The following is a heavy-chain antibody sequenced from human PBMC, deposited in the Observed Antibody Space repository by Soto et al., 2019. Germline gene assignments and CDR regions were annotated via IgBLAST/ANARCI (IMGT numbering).Heavy chain of an antibody. D-gene: IGHD6-19*01. CDR1: GFTFRDYW. Sequence: EVQLVESGGGLVQPGGSLRVSCETSGFTFRDYWMSWVRQSPGKGMEWVANVKQDGSEKNYLDSVKGRFSISRDNARNSVYLEMKSLRGDDAAVYHCAAGRWMVRYWGQGTLVTVSS. J-gene: IGHJ4*02. CDR3: AAGRWMVRY. V-gene: IGHV3-7*05. CDR2: VKQDGSEK.